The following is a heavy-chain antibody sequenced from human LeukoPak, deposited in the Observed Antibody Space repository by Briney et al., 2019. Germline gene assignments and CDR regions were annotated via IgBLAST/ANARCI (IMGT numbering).Heavy chain of an antibody. J-gene: IGHJ4*02. V-gene: IGHV3-11*01. Sequence: GGSLRLSCAASGFRFSDYYMSWIRQTPGKRLEWISYINNGGSTIYYVESVRGRFTLSRDNTENSLYLQMNSLTADDTAIYFCARPPGMITMVRGVITKGSPFDYWGQGTLVTVSS. CDR1: GFRFSDYY. CDR2: INNGGSTI. CDR3: ARPPGMITMVRGVITKGSPFDY. D-gene: IGHD3-10*01.